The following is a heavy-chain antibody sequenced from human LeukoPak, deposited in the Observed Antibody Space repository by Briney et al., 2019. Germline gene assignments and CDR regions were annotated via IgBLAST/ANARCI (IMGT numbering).Heavy chain of an antibody. CDR2: IHYSGST. Sequence: SETLSLTCTVSGGSISSSSYYWGWIRQPPGKGLEWIGSIHYSGSTYYNPSLKSRVTISVHTSKNQFSLKLSSVTAADTAVYYCARWYDFWPYYYMDVWGKGTTVTVSS. CDR1: GGSISSSSYY. CDR3: ARWYDFWPYYYMDV. V-gene: IGHV4-39*01. J-gene: IGHJ6*03. D-gene: IGHD3-3*01.